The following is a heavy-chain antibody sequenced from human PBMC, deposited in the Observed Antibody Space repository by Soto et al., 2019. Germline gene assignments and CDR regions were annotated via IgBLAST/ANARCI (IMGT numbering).Heavy chain of an antibody. D-gene: IGHD3-10*01. J-gene: IGHJ3*02. CDR1: GYTFTSYG. Sequence: ASVKVSCKASGYTFTSYGISWVRQAPGQGLEWMGWISAYNGNTNYAQKLQGRVTMTTDTSTSTAYMELRSLRSDDTAVYYCARERGGKILWFGELLFVGAFDIWGQGTMVTVSS. V-gene: IGHV1-18*01. CDR2: ISAYNGNT. CDR3: ARERGGKILWFGELLFVGAFDI.